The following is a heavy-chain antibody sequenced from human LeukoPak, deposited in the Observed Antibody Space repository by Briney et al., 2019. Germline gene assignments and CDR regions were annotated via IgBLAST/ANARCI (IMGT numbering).Heavy chain of an antibody. CDR1: GGSISSGGYS. V-gene: IGHV4-30-4*07. CDR2: IYYSGST. J-gene: IGHJ4*02. CDR3: ARTVSHRGYYDIWTATEYFDY. D-gene: IGHD3-9*01. Sequence: PSETLSLTCAVSGGSISSGGYSWSWIRQPPGKGLEWIGYIYYSGSTYYNPSLKSRVTISVDTSKNQFSLKLSSVTAADTAVYYCARTVSHRGYYDIWTATEYFDYWGQGTLVTVSS.